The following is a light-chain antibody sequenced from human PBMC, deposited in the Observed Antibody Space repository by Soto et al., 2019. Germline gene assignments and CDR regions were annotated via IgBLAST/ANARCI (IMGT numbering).Light chain of an antibody. Sequence: DIQMTQSPSFLSASVGDRVTITCRASQGISSFLAWYQQKPGKAPKLLIYAASTLQSGVPSRFSGGGSGTEFTLTISSLQPEDFATYYCEQVNSYPLTFGGGTKVDIK. CDR2: AAS. J-gene: IGKJ4*01. V-gene: IGKV1-9*01. CDR1: QGISSF. CDR3: EQVNSYPLT.